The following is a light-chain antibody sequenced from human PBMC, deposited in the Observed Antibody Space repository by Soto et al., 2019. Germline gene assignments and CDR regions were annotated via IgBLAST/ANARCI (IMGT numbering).Light chain of an antibody. CDR2: EDT. V-gene: IGLV3-21*02. CDR1: NIGSKS. J-gene: IGLJ2*01. CDR3: QVWHSIDLVV. Sequence: SYELTQPPSVSVAPGQTARIPCGGSNIGSKSVNWYQQKPGQAPVLVVYEDTDRPSGIPERFSGSNSGNTATLTITRVAAEDEADYYCQVWHSIDLVVIYGGTQLTV.